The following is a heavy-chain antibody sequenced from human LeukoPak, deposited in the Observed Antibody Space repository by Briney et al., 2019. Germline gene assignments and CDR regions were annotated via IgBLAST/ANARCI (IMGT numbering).Heavy chain of an antibody. CDR2: IYTSGST. V-gene: IGHV4-4*07. J-gene: IGHJ4*02. Sequence: SETLSLTCTVSGGSINSYYWSWIRQPAGRGLEWIGRIYTSGSTNYNPSLKSRVTMSVDTSKNQFSLKLSSVTAADPAVYYCGRGIAARHPFYYFDYWAQGTLVTVSP. D-gene: IGHD6-6*01. CDR1: GGSINSYY. CDR3: GRGIAARHPFYYFDY.